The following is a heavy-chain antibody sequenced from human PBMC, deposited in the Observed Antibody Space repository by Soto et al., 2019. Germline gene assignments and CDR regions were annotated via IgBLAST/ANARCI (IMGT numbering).Heavy chain of an antibody. CDR1: GGSMSRYY. CDR2: IYYTGST. J-gene: IGHJ4*02. CDR3: ARDLRISNVPLGY. Sequence: SETLSLTCTVSGGSMSRYYWSWIRQPPGKGLECIGYIYYTGSTNYNPSLQGRVTMTTDTSTSTAYMELRSLRSDDTAVYYCARDLRISNVPLGYWGQGTLVTVSS. V-gene: IGHV4-59*01. D-gene: IGHD2-15*01.